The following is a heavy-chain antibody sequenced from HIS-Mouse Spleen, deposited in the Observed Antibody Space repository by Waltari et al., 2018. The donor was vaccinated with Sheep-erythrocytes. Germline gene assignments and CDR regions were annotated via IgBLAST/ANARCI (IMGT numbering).Heavy chain of an antibody. D-gene: IGHD3-3*01. V-gene: IGHV1-2*02. CDR3: ARGYYDFWSGSALGAFDI. J-gene: IGHJ3*02. CDR2: INPNSGGT. Sequence: QVQLVQSGAEVKKPGASVKVSCKASGDTVTGYYMHWLRQAPGQGLEWMGWINPNSGGTNYAQKFQGRVTMTRDTSISTAYMELSRLRSDDTAVYYCARGYYDFWSGSALGAFDIWGQGTMVTVSS. CDR1: GDTVTGYY.